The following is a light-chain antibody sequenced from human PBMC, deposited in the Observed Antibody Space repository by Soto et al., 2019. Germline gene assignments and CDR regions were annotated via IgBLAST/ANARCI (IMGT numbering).Light chain of an antibody. V-gene: IGLV2-23*03. Sequence: QSVLTQPASVSGSPGQSITITCTDVGSYHLVSWYQQHPGKAPKLMLYEGVKRPSGVSNRFSGSKSDNTASLTISGLQTEAEADYYCSSYAGTNTLDVVFGGGTKLTVL. CDR2: EGV. CDR3: SSYAGTNTLDVV. CDR1: VGSYHL. J-gene: IGLJ2*01.